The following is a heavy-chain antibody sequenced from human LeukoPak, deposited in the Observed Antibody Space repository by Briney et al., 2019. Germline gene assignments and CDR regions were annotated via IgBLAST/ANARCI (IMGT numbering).Heavy chain of an antibody. Sequence: SETLSLTCTVSGGSISSSSCYWGWIRQPPGKGLEWIGSIYYSGSTYYNPSLKRRVTISVYTSKNQFVLKLSSVTAADTAVYYCARGGRNRDRLPYGNWFDPWGQGTLVTVSS. CDR1: GGSISSSSCY. CDR2: IYYSGST. D-gene: IGHD2-2*02. CDR3: ARGGRNRDRLPYGNWFDP. J-gene: IGHJ5*02. V-gene: IGHV4-39*01.